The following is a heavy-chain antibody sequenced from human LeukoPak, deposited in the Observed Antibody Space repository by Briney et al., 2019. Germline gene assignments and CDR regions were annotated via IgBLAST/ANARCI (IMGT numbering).Heavy chain of an antibody. CDR2: INPSGGST. CDR3: ARAHYDSSGYWPSQYYFDY. D-gene: IGHD3-22*01. J-gene: IGHJ4*02. Sequence: GASVKVSCKASGYTFTSYYMHWVRQAPGQGLEWMGIINPSGGSTSYAQKFQGRVTMTRDMSTSTVYMELSSLRSEDTAVYYCARAHYDSSGYWPSQYYFDYWGQGTLVTVSS. V-gene: IGHV1-46*01. CDR1: GYTFTSYY.